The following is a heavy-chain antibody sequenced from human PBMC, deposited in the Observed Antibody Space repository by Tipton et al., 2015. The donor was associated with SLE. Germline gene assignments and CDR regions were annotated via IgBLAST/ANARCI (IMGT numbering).Heavy chain of an antibody. CDR1: GGSFSGYC. CDR3: ARGGLGIIDY. CDR2: INHSGST. J-gene: IGHJ4*02. V-gene: IGHV4-34*01. Sequence: TLSLTCAVYGGSFSGYCWSWIRQPPGKGLEWIGEINHSGSTNYNPSLKSRVTISVDTSKNQFSLKLSSVTAADTAVYYCARGGLGIIDYWGQGTLVTVSS. D-gene: IGHD7-27*01.